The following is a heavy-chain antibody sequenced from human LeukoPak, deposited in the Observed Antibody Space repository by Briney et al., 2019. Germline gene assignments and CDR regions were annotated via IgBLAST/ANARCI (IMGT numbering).Heavy chain of an antibody. J-gene: IGHJ4*02. CDR3: AKIAPKRATPRGGVLDY. D-gene: IGHD1-26*01. V-gene: IGHV3-23*01. CDR2: ISGSGGST. CDR1: GFTFSSYA. Sequence: SGGSLRLSCAASGFTFSSYAMSWVRQAPGKGLEWVSAISGSGGSTYYADSVKGRFTISRDNSKNTLYLQMNGLRAEDTAVYYCAKIAPKRATPRGGVLDYWGQGTLVTVSS.